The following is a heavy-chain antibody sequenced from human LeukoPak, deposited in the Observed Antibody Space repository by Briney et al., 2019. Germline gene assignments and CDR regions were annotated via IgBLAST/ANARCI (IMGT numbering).Heavy chain of an antibody. V-gene: IGHV4-31*03. Sequence: PSETLSLTCTVSGGSISSGGSYWSWIRQRPGKGLEWIGYIYYSGSTYYNPSLKSRVIISADTSKNQFSLKLSSVTAADTAVYYCARDEQYYYYGMDVWGQGTTVTVSS. CDR2: IYYSGST. CDR3: ARDEQYYYYGMDV. CDR1: GGSISSGGSY. J-gene: IGHJ6*02.